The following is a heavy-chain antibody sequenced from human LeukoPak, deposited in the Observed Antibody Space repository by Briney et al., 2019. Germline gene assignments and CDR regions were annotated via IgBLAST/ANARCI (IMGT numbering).Heavy chain of an antibody. CDR1: GGSISNYY. Sequence: PSETLSLTCTVSGGSISNYYWSWIRQPAGKGLEWIGRIYTRGNTNYNPSLKSRVTMSVDTPKNEVSLKLTSVTAADTAVYFCARGGGTNDDFWSGYAYSFDYWGQGALVTVSS. CDR3: ARGGGTNDDFWSGYAYSFDY. J-gene: IGHJ4*02. V-gene: IGHV4-4*07. D-gene: IGHD3-3*01. CDR2: IYTRGNT.